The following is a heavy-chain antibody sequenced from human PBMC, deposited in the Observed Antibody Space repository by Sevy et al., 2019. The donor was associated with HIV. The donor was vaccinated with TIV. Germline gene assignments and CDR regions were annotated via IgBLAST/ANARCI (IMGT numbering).Heavy chain of an antibody. Sequence: GGSLRLSCAASGFTFSSYDMSWVRQAPGKGLEWVSGISGSGGSTYYADSVKGRFTISRDNSKNTLYLQMNSLRAEDTAVYYCAKSGLVGATMRGAFDIWGQGTMVTVSS. J-gene: IGHJ3*02. CDR2: ISGSGGST. V-gene: IGHV3-23*01. CDR1: GFTFSSYD. D-gene: IGHD1-26*01. CDR3: AKSGLVGATMRGAFDI.